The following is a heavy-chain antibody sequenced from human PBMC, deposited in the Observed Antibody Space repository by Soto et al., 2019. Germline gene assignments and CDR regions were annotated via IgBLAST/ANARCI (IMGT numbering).Heavy chain of an antibody. Sequence: PGGSLRLSCAASGFTFGRYWMSWVRQAPGKGLEWVANIKQDGSEKYYVDSVKGRFTISRDNAKNSLYLQMNSLRAEDTAVYYCARRSSRGYWGQGTLVTVSS. J-gene: IGHJ4*02. CDR2: IKQDGSEK. V-gene: IGHV3-7*01. D-gene: IGHD6-13*01. CDR3: ARRSSRGY. CDR1: GFTFGRYW.